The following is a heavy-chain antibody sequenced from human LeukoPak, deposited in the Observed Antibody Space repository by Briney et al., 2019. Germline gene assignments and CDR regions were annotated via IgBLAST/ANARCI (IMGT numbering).Heavy chain of an antibody. D-gene: IGHD1-26*01. J-gene: IGHJ4*02. CDR2: IYPGDSDT. V-gene: IGHV5-51*01. CDR1: GYSFTSYW. CDR3: ARNVVGAFVDY. Sequence: GESLQISCQGSGYSFTSYWIGWVRQMPGKGLEWMGIIYPGDSDTRYSPSFQGQVTISADKSTSTAYLQWSSLKASDTAMYYCARNVVGAFVDYWGQGTLVTVSS.